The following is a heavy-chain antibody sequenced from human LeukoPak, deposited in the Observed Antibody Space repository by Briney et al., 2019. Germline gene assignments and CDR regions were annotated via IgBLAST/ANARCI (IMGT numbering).Heavy chain of an antibody. D-gene: IGHD6-25*01. CDR3: ARGVRIPSGWFDP. Sequence: SETLSLTCTVSRGSIISGGYYWSWIRQHPGKGLEWIGYIYYSGSTYYNPSLKSRVTISVDTSKNQFSLKLSSVTAADTAVYYCARGVRIPSGWFDPWGQGTLVTVSS. CDR2: IYYSGST. J-gene: IGHJ5*02. V-gene: IGHV4-31*03. CDR1: RGSIISGGYY.